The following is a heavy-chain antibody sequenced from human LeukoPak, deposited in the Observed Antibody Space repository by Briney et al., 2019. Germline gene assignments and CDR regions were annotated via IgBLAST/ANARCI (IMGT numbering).Heavy chain of an antibody. CDR2: IKRKTDGGTT. V-gene: IGHV3-15*01. D-gene: IGHD6-13*01. J-gene: IGHJ4*02. CDR1: GFTFSNAW. Sequence: PGGSLRLSCAASGFTFSNAWMSWVRQAPGKGLEWVGRIKRKTDGGTTDYAAPVKGRFTISRDDSKNTLYLQANSLKTEDTAVYYCTTIAAAGHYDYWGQGTLVTVSS. CDR3: TTIAAAGHYDY.